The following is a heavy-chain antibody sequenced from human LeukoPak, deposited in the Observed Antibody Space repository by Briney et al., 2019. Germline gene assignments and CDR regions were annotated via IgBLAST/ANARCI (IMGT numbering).Heavy chain of an antibody. CDR2: IYYSGST. D-gene: IGHD3-3*01. V-gene: IGHV4-39*01. Sequence: PSETLSLTCTVSGGSISSGGYYWGWIRQPPGKGLEWIGSIYYSGSTYYNPSLKSRVTISVDTSKNQFSLKLSSVTAADTAVYYCVRGALWSGYLFGEFDPWGQGTLVTVSS. CDR3: VRGALWSGYLFGEFDP. CDR1: GGSISSGGYY. J-gene: IGHJ5*02.